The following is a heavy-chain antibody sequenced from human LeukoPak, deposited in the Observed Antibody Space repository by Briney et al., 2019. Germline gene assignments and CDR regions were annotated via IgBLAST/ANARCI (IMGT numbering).Heavy chain of an antibody. CDR2: ISTDGYTT. D-gene: IGHD2-15*01. Sequence: VGSLRLSCAASGLSFSAYKIHWGRQAPRKGLVWVSRISTDGYTTDYADFVQGRFTASTDNTKNTSSLEMNSLRAEDTAVYYCVVGGSPGYWGQGTLVTVSS. J-gene: IGHJ4*02. CDR1: GLSFSAYK. CDR3: VVGGSPGY. V-gene: IGHV3-74*01.